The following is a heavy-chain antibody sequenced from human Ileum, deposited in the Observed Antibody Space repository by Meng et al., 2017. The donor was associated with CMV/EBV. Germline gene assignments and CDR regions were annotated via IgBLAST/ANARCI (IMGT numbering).Heavy chain of an antibody. V-gene: IGHV4-39*01. CDR2: IFYNENA. CDR3: ARHRRPTPATLIYFDQ. CDR1: DSISRRIYY. Sequence: DSISRRIYYWGWIRQPPGKGLEWLGSIFYNENAYDNPSIKSRVTISVDTSKNQFSLKLNSVTAADTAVYYCARHRRPTPATLIYFDQWGQGSLVTVSS. J-gene: IGHJ4*02. D-gene: IGHD5-24*01.